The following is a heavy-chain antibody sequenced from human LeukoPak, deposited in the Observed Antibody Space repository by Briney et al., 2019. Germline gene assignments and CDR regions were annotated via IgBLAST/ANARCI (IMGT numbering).Heavy chain of an antibody. J-gene: IGHJ5*02. CDR1: RFTFSSYA. V-gene: IGHV3-23*01. D-gene: IGHD6-6*01. Sequence: GGSLRLSCTASRFTFSSYAMSWVRQAPGKGLEWVSVISATDGSAYYADSVKGRFTISRDNSKNALYLQMNSLRSEDTAVYYCARFILGSSSNWFDPWGQGTLVTVSS. CDR2: ISATDGSA. CDR3: ARFILGSSSNWFDP.